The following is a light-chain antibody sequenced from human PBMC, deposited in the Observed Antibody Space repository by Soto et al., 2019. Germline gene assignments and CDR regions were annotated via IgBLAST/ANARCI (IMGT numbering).Light chain of an antibody. V-gene: IGKV4-1*01. CDR1: QNVIHDSNSKNF. Sequence: DIVLTQSPDSLAVSLGERATINCKSSQNVIHDSNSKNFLAWYQQKPGQPPKLLMYWASTRESGVPDRFSGGGCGIDFTRTISSLQAEDVAVYYCQQYHTPPRTFGGGTKVEIK. CDR2: WAS. CDR3: QQYHTPPRT. J-gene: IGKJ4*01.